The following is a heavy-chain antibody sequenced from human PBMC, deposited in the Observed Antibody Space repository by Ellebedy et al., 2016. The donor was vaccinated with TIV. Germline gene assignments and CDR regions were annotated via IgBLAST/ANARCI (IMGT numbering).Heavy chain of an antibody. CDR2: ISGTGSSTT. CDR3: ATSWGWQQLVH. V-gene: IGHV3-23*01. Sequence: PGGSLRLSCVASGFTFSSYAMSWVRQAPGKGLDWVSAISGTGSSTTNYADSVKGRFTISRDNSKNTLYLQMNSLQTEDTAVYYCATSWGWQQLVHWGQGTLVTVSS. D-gene: IGHD6-13*01. CDR1: GFTFSSYA. J-gene: IGHJ4*02.